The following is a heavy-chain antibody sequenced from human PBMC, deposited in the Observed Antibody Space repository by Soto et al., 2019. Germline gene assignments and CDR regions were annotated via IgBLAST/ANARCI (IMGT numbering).Heavy chain of an antibody. CDR3: ARGSERAYFDY. D-gene: IGHD1-1*01. V-gene: IGHV3-53*02. Sequence: EVQLVETGGGLIQPGGSLRLSCAASGFSVSSNYMSWVRQAPGEGLEWVSIIYSGGSTYYAYSVKSRFTISRDNFKNTLYLQINTLRAEDTAVYYCARGSERAYFDYWGQGTLVTVSS. CDR2: IYSGGST. CDR1: GFSVSSNY. J-gene: IGHJ4*02.